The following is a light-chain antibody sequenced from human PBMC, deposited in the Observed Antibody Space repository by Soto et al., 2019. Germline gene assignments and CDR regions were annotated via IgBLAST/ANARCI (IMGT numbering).Light chain of an antibody. V-gene: IGKV3-15*01. CDR2: GES. CDR1: QSVGRK. CDR3: QQYNNWPWT. Sequence: EILLTQSRATLPLSPGERXTXXCRASQSVGRKLAWLKQKHGKDTRLLIYGESNRATGIPERFSGSGYGTEFTLTISRLQSEDFAVYYCQQYNNWPWTFGQGTKVDIK. J-gene: IGKJ1*01.